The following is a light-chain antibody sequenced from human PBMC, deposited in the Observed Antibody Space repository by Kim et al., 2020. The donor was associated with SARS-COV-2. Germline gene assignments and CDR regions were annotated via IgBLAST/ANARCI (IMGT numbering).Light chain of an antibody. J-gene: IGKJ1*01. Sequence: DIQMTQSPSSLSASVGDRVTITYRASQGISNYLAWYQQKPGKVPKLLIYAASALKSGVPSRFSGSGSGTDFTLTITSLQPEDVAAYYCQQCKGAPWTFGQGTKVDIK. CDR1: QGISNY. CDR3: QQCKGAPWT. V-gene: IGKV1-27*01. CDR2: AAS.